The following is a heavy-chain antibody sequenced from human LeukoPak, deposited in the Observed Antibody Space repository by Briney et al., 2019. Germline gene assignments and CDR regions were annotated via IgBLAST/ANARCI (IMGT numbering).Heavy chain of an antibody. V-gene: IGHV3-7*01. CDR2: IRQDGSEK. D-gene: IGHD1-20*01. Sequence: GGSLRLSCVASGFTFSNYWMSWVRQAPGKGLEWVANIRQDGSEKYYVDSVKGRFTISRDNAKKSLYLQMNSLRAEDTAVYYCARDDYNWNVDAFDIWGQGTMVTVSS. J-gene: IGHJ3*02. CDR1: GFTFSNYW. CDR3: ARDDYNWNVDAFDI.